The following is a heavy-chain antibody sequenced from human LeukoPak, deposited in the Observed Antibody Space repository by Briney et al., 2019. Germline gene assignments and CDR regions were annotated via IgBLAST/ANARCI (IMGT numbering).Heavy chain of an antibody. J-gene: IGHJ4*02. D-gene: IGHD3-22*01. CDR1: GFTFSCYA. Sequence: GGSLRLSCVASGFTFSCYAMSWVRQAPGKGLEWVSAISGSGGSTYYGDSVKGRLTISRDNSKNTLYLQMNSLMAEDPSVSYCAKDSLTMIVVVILDYWGQGTLVTVSS. CDR2: ISGSGGST. CDR3: AKDSLTMIVVVILDY. V-gene: IGHV3-23*01.